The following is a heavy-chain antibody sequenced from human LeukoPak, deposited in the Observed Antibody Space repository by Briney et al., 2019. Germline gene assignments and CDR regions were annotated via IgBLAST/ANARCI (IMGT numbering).Heavy chain of an antibody. CDR2: IYHTWTT. CDR3: ARHYKPRYSSSWYSAHNWFDP. CDR1: DDSIPIYY. V-gene: IGHV4-59*08. J-gene: IGHJ5*02. D-gene: IGHD6-13*01. Sequence: SETLSLTCSVSDDSIPIYYWTWLRQPPGKGLEWIGYIYHTWTTNYNPSLNSRVTLSRDTSKNQFSLKLSSVTAADTAVYYCARHYKPRYSSSWYSAHNWFDPWGQGTLVTVSS.